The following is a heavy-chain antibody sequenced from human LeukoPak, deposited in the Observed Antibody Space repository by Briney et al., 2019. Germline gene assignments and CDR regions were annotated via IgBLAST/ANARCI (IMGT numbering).Heavy chain of an antibody. V-gene: IGHV3-7*01. CDR1: GFTFSSYW. Sequence: GGSLRLSCAASGFTFSSYWMSWVRQAPGKGLEWVANIKQDGSEKYYVDSVKGRFTISRDNAKNSLYLQMNSLRAEDTAVYYCARVSDYVWGSYRSSDAFDIWGQGTMVTVSS. CDR2: IKQDGSEK. CDR3: ARVSDYVWGSYRSSDAFDI. J-gene: IGHJ3*02. D-gene: IGHD3-16*02.